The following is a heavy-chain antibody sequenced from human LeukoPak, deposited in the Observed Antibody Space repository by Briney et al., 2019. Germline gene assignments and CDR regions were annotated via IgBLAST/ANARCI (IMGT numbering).Heavy chain of an antibody. CDR2: IYYSGST. D-gene: IGHD1-26*01. V-gene: IGHV4-59*08. CDR3: ARLASGSYGPLTPLDY. Sequence: SETLSLTCTVSGGSISSYYWSWIRQPPGKGLEWIGDIYYSGSTNYNPSLKSRVTISVDASKSQFSLRLSSVTAADTAVYYSARLASGSYGPLTPLDYWGQGTLVTVSS. J-gene: IGHJ4*02. CDR1: GGSISSYY.